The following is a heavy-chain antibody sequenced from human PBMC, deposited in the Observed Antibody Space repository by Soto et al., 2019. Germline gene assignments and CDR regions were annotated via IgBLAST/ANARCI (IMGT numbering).Heavy chain of an antibody. V-gene: IGHV3-49*04. D-gene: IGHD3-3*01. J-gene: IGHJ4*02. CDR2: IRSKAYGGTT. CDR1: GFTFGDYA. CDR3: ALLDPNRYCDY. Sequence: GGSLRLSCTASGFTFGDYAMSWVRQAPGKGLEWVGFIRSKAYGGTTEYAASVKGRFTISRDDSKSIAYLQMNSLKTEDTAVYYCALLDPNRYCDYWGQGTLVTVSS.